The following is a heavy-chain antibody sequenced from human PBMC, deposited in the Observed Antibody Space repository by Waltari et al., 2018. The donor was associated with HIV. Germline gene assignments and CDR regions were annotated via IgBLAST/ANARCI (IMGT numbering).Heavy chain of an antibody. CDR2: ISYSGST. D-gene: IGHD3-22*01. V-gene: IGHV4-31*03. Sequence: QVQLQESGPGLVKPSQTLSLTCTVSGGSISSGGYYWSWIRQHPGKGLERIGYISYSGSTYYNPSLTGRVTISVDTSKNEFSLKLSAGTAADTAVYYCARWGVTMTRAFDIWGQGTMVTVSS. CDR1: GGSISSGGYY. J-gene: IGHJ3*02. CDR3: ARWGVTMTRAFDI.